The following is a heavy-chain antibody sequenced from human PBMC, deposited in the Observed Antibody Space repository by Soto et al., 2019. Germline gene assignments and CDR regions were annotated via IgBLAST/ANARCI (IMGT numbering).Heavy chain of an antibody. CDR3: AKHFIAVGGTVGNWFDP. J-gene: IGHJ5*02. V-gene: IGHV4-39*01. CDR1: GGSVTNDGYY. Sequence: SETLSLTCSVSGGSVTNDGYYWGWIRQPPGKGLEWIGSMHYTGNTYYNPSLKSRVTISVDTSENQFSLKLSSVTAADTALYYCAKHFIAVGGTVGNWFDPWGPETLVTVSS. D-gene: IGHD6-19*01. CDR2: MHYTGNT.